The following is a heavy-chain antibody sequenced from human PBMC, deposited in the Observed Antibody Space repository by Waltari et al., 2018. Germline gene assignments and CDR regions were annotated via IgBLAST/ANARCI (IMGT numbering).Heavy chain of an antibody. V-gene: IGHV1-69*12. J-gene: IGHJ3*01. CDR1: GGSFGTYA. CDR3: AKRIVGGPFDV. CDR2: IIPIYGTP. Sequence: QGHLVQSGAEVRKPGSSVKVSSEASGGSFGTYAIAWVRQAPGQGLEWMAGIIPIYGTPNYAQKFQGRVNVAADELTRTAYMELSSLRSDDTAIYYCAKRIVGGPFDVWGQGTMVTVSS. D-gene: IGHD1-26*01.